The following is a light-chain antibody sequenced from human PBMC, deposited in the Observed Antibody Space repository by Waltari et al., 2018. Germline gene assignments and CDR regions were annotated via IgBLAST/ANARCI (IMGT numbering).Light chain of an antibody. CDR2: DAS. V-gene: IGKV3D-15*01. J-gene: IGKJ1*01. CDR1: QTVSNR. Sequence: IVLTQSPATLSLPPGERATLSCRASQTVSNRLAWNQQKPGHGPRLLMYDASNRATGIPDRFSGSGSGTEFTLTISRLEPEDVGIYYCQQEANWLWTFGQGTKVEI. CDR3: QQEANWLWT.